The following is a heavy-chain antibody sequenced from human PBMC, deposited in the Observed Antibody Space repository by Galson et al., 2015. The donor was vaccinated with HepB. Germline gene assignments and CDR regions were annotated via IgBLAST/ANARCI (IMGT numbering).Heavy chain of an antibody. Sequence: SETLSLTCTVSGGSISSYYWSWIRQPAGKGLEWIGRIYTSGSTNYNPSLKSRVTMSVDTSKNQFSLKLSSVTAADTAVYYCARSSYYYDFWSGYSSGGNYYYYYGMDVWGQGTTVTVSS. CDR1: GGSISSYY. V-gene: IGHV4-4*07. CDR3: ARSSYYYDFWSGYSSGGNYYYYYGMDV. CDR2: IYTSGST. J-gene: IGHJ6*02. D-gene: IGHD3-3*01.